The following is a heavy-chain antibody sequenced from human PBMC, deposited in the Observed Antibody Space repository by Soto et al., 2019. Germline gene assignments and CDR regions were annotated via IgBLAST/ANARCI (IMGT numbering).Heavy chain of an antibody. J-gene: IGHJ4*02. V-gene: IGHV3-23*01. CDR3: VKDGIRGIHIDK. CDR1: GFTLSSYP. Sequence: GSLRLSCTASGFTLSSYPMSWVRQTPGKGLQWVASVSVDPGNTYYADSVKGRFTISRDNSIYNLYLQMNNVTAEDTAIYYCVKDGIRGIHIDKWGQGTLVTVYS. CDR2: VSVDPGNT.